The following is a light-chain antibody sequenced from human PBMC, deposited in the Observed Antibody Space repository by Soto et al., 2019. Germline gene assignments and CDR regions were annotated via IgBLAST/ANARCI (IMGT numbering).Light chain of an antibody. CDR2: GIS. CDR3: HQYGTSPLT. Sequence: EIVLTQSPGTLPLSPEERATLSCRASQSVPASYLAWYQQKPDQAPRLLTYGISTRATGIPDWFSGSGSGRDFTLTIYRLEPEDFAVYYCHQYGTSPLTFGGGNRVEIQ. CDR1: QSVPASY. J-gene: IGKJ4*01. V-gene: IGKV3-20*01.